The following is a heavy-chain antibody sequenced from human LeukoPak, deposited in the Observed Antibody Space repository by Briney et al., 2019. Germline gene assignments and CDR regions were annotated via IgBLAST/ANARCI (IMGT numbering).Heavy chain of an antibody. D-gene: IGHD1-26*01. CDR2: IIPIFGTA. V-gene: IGHV1-69*05. CDR1: GGTFSSYA. Sequence: ASVKVSCKASGGTFSSYAISWVRQAHGQGIEWMGGIIPIFGTANYAQKFQGRVTITTDESTCTAYMGLSSLRSEDTAVYYCARQVGGSSHFDYWGQGTLVTVSS. J-gene: IGHJ4*02. CDR3: ARQVGGSSHFDY.